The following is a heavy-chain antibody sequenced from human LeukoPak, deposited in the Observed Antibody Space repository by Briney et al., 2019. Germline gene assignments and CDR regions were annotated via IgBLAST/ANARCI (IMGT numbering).Heavy chain of an antibody. D-gene: IGHD6-6*01. J-gene: IGHJ4*02. Sequence: GGSLRLSCAASGFTFSSYSMNWVRQAPGKGLEWVSSISSSSSYIYYADSVKGRFTISRDNAKNSLYLQMNSLRPEDTAVYYCARAYSSSFSYFDYWGQGTLVTVSS. V-gene: IGHV3-21*01. CDR1: GFTFSSYS. CDR3: ARAYSSSFSYFDY. CDR2: ISSSSSYI.